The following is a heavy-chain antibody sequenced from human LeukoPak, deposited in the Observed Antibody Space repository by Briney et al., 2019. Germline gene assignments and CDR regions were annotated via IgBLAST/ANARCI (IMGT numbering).Heavy chain of an antibody. V-gene: IGHV4-4*02. CDR2: IFHTGST. CDR1: GGSISSSDNW. J-gene: IGHJ4*02. D-gene: IGHD3-22*01. CDR3: ARKRRDSSGYYYLDS. Sequence: SGTLSLTCAVSGGSISSSDNWWSWVRQPPGKGLEWIGEIFHTGSTNNNPSLESRLNMSVDKSKNHFSLRLSSVTAADTAVYYCARKRRDSSGYYYLDSWGQGTLVTVSS.